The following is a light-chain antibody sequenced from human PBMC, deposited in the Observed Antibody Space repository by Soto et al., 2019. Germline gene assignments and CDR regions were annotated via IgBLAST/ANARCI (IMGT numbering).Light chain of an antibody. CDR1: QSVNSK. V-gene: IGKV3-15*01. CDR3: QQANSFPWT. CDR2: GAS. Sequence: EIVMTQSPATLSVSPGERVTLSCRASQSVNSKVAWYQQKPGQAPRLLIYGASTRATGIPARFSGSGSGTEFTLTISSLQPEDVATYYYQQANSFPWTFGQGTKVDIK. J-gene: IGKJ1*01.